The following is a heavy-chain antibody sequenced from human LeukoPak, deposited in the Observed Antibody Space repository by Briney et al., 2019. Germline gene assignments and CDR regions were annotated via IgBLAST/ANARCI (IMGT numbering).Heavy chain of an antibody. CDR1: GGSISSGSYY. V-gene: IGHV4-61*02. J-gene: IGHJ4*02. CDR3: ARDGGGSDC. CDR2: IYTSGST. Sequence: SQTQSLTCTVSGGSISSGSYYWSWIRQPAGKGLEWIGRIYTSGSTNYNPSLKSRVTISVDTSNNQFSLKLRSVTAADTAVYYCARDGGGSDCWGQGTLVTVSS. D-gene: IGHD2-15*01.